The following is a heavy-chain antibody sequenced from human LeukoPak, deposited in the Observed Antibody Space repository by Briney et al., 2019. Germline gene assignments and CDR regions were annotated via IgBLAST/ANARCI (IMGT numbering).Heavy chain of an antibody. Sequence: GRSLRLSCAASGFTFSSYGMHWVRQAPGKGLEWVAVIWYDGSNKYYADSVKGRFTISRDNSKNTLYLQMNSLRAEDTAVYYCPKDRPIYDFWIVYSSPFCFDNWGQGTLVTVSS. CDR1: GFTFSSYG. V-gene: IGHV3-33*06. D-gene: IGHD3-3*01. J-gene: IGHJ4*02. CDR2: IWYDGSNK. CDR3: PKDRPIYDFWIVYSSPFCFDN.